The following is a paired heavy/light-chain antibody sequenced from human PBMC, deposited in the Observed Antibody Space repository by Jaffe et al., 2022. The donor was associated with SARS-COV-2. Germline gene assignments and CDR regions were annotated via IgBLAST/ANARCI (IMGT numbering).Heavy chain of an antibody. Sequence: EVQLLESGGGLVQPGGSLRLSCAASGFTFSSYVMTWVRQAPGKGLAWVSGISGSGYDTYYADSVKGRFTISRDNSKNTLYLQMNSLRAEDTAVYYCAKDLISYTSGVGDYFDYWGQGTLVTVSS. CDR2: ISGSGYDT. CDR1: GFTFSSYV. V-gene: IGHV3-23*01. CDR3: AKDLISYTSGVGDYFDY. J-gene: IGHJ4*02. D-gene: IGHD6-19*01.
Light chain of an antibody. Sequence: EIVLTQSPATLSLSPGERATLSCRASQSVNSYLAWYQQKPGQAPRLLIYDASNRATGIPARFSGSGSGTDFTLTISSLEPEDFAVYYCQQRSNWPRTFGQGTKVEIK. J-gene: IGKJ1*01. V-gene: IGKV3-11*01. CDR1: QSVNSY. CDR3: QQRSNWPRT. CDR2: DAS.